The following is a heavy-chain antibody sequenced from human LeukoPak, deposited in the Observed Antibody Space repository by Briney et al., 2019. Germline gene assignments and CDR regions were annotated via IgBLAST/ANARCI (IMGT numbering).Heavy chain of an antibody. CDR2: MYYSGSS. CDR3: ARALKRDWSSTSRYLFDP. Sequence: PSQTLSLTCTVSGGSISRDGYYWSWIRQHPGKVRVWIGCMYYSGSSCDIPFLKSRVTISVDTSKNQFSMKLSSVTAADTAVYYCARALKRDWSSTSRYLFDPWGQGTLVAVSS. CDR1: GGSISRDGYY. D-gene: IGHD2-2*01. J-gene: IGHJ5*02. V-gene: IGHV4-31*03.